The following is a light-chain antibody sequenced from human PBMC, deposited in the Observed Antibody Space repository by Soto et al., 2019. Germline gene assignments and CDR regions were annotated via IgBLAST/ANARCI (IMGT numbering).Light chain of an antibody. V-gene: IGKV1-5*03. J-gene: IGKJ2*01. CDR2: KAS. CDR1: QSISSW. Sequence: DIQMTQSPSTLSASVGDRVTITCRASQSISSWLAWYQQNPGKAPKVLIYKASSLESGVPSRFSGSGSGTEFTLTISSLQPDDFATYYCQQYNSYPHTFGQGTKLEIK. CDR3: QQYNSYPHT.